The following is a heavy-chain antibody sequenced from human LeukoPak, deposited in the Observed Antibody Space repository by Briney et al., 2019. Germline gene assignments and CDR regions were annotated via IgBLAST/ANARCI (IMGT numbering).Heavy chain of an antibody. CDR1: GVSFSTYA. J-gene: IGHJ4*02. D-gene: IGHD1-14*01. CDR3: AREDRTYYFDY. V-gene: IGHV1-69*05. CDR2: IIPMFGTP. Sequence: SVKVSCKASGVSFSTYAVSWVRQAPGQGLEWMGGIIPMFGTPNYAQKFQGRVTITTDESAGTAYMELTSLQSEDTAIYYCAREDRTYYFDYWGQGTLVTVSS.